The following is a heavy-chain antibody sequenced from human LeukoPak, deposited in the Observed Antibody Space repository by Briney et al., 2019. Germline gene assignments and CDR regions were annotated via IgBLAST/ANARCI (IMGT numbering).Heavy chain of an antibody. CDR1: GGSSSSYY. Sequence: SETLSLTGTVSGGSSSSYYWSWIRQPAGQGLVWIVRIYTSGSTNYNPSLKSRVTMSVDTSKNLFPLKLSSVTAADPAVYYCARGPLRWNDEGHYFDYWGQGTLVTVSS. J-gene: IGHJ4*02. V-gene: IGHV4-4*07. D-gene: IGHD1-1*01. CDR2: IYTSGST. CDR3: ARGPLRWNDEGHYFDY.